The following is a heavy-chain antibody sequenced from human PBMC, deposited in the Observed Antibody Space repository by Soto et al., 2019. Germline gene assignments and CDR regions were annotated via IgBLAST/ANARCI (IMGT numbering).Heavy chain of an antibody. CDR1: GFTFSSYA. Sequence: GGSLRLSCAASGFTFSSYAMHWVRQAPGNGLEWVAVISYDGSNKYYADSVKGRFTISRDNSKNTLYLQMNSLRAEDTAVYYCARDGIAVAASVDWFDPWGQGTLVTVSS. D-gene: IGHD6-19*01. CDR3: ARDGIAVAASVDWFDP. CDR2: ISYDGSNK. V-gene: IGHV3-30-3*01. J-gene: IGHJ5*02.